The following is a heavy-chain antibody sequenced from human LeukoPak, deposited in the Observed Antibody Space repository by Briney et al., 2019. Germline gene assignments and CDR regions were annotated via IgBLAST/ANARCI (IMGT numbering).Heavy chain of an antibody. V-gene: IGHV1-18*01. J-gene: IGHJ6*03. CDR3: ARGSSYYSYYYYYYMDV. CDR2: ISAYNGNT. Sequence: GASVKVSCKASGYTFTSYGISWVRRAPGQGLEWMGWISAYNGNTNYAQKLQGRVTMTTDTSTSTAYMELRSLRSDDTAVYYCARGSSYYSYYYYYYMDVWGKGTTVTVSS. D-gene: IGHD3-10*01. CDR1: GYTFTSYG.